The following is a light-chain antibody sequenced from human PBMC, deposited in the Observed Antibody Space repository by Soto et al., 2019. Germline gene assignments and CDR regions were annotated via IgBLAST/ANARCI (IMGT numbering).Light chain of an antibody. CDR2: GAS. CDR3: QQHKDWPRT. CDR1: KSISSK. J-gene: IGKJ1*01. Sequence: EIVMTPSPATLSVSPGEIATLSCRRSKSISSKLAGYRQKPGQAPTILIYGASTRVNGIPPRFSGSGSGTELTPTISSLQSEDFTVYYCQQHKDWPRTFGQGTKVDIK. V-gene: IGKV3-15*01.